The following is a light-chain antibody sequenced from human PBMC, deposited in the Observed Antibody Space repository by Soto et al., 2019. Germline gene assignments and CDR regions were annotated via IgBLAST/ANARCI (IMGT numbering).Light chain of an antibody. Sequence: EIVLTQSPATLSLSPGERATLSCRASQSVSSYLAWYQQKPGQAPRLLIYDASNRATGIPARFSGSGSGTDFTLTISSLAPEDFAVYYCQQRTSLGPWTKVDIK. CDR2: DAS. V-gene: IGKV3-11*01. CDR1: QSVSSY. CDR3: QQRTS. J-gene: IGKJ3*01.